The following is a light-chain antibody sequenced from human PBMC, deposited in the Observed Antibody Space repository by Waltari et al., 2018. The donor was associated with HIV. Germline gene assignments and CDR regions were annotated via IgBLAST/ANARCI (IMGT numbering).Light chain of an antibody. V-gene: IGLV2-8*01. CDR3: SSRAGGDNYV. CDR2: EVS. Sequence: QSALTQPPSASGSPGQSVTISCTGTSSDVGGYNYVSWYQQHPGQAPKLMIYEVSKRPSGVPERFSGSKSGNTASLTVSGLQAEDEADYYCSSRAGGDNYVFGTGTRVSVL. CDR1: SSDVGGYNY. J-gene: IGLJ1*01.